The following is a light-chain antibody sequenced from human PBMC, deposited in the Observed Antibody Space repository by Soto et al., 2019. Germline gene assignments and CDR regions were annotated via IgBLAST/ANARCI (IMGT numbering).Light chain of an antibody. CDR3: QQYGSSPRT. V-gene: IGKV3-20*01. CDR2: GAS. Sequence: EIVLTQSPGTLSLSPGERDTLSCRASQSVNSNFLAWYQQKPGQAPRLLIYGASSRATGIPDRFSGSGSGTDFTLTISRLEPEDFAVYYCQQYGSSPRTFGQGTKVEIK. J-gene: IGKJ1*01. CDR1: QSVNSNF.